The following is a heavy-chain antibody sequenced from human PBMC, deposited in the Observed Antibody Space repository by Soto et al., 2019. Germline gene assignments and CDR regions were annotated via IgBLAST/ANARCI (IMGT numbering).Heavy chain of an antibody. CDR2: INAGNGNT. Sequence: ASVKVSCKASGYTFTGYAMHWVRQAPGQRLEWMGWINAGNGNTKYSQKFQGRVTITRDTSASTAYMQLSSLRFEDTAVYYCARAVAVPADFDYWGQGTLVTVSS. CDR1: GYTFTGYA. V-gene: IGHV1-3*01. J-gene: IGHJ4*02. D-gene: IGHD6-19*01. CDR3: ARAVAVPADFDY.